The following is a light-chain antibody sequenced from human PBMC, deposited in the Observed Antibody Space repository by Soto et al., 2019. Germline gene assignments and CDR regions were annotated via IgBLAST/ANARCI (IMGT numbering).Light chain of an antibody. V-gene: IGKV1-5*01. CDR3: QQYNSYS. CDR2: HAS. Sequence: IHMTQSPSTLPASVGDRVTITCRASQSISNWLAWYQKKPGTAPKVLIYHASNLQSGVPSRFSGSGSGTEFTLTISSMQPDDFATYYCQQYNSYSFGQGTKVDIK. CDR1: QSISNW. J-gene: IGKJ1*01.